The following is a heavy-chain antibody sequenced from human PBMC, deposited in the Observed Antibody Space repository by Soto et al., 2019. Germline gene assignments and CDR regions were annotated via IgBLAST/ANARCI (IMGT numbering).Heavy chain of an antibody. CDR1: GGSVTTY. V-gene: IGHV4-59*02. D-gene: IGHD2-15*01. CDR3: AAPYCRDGVSCNWFDP. J-gene: IGHJ5*02. Sequence: QVQLQESGPRLVKTSETLSLTCPVSGGSVTTYWGWIRQPPGKGLEWLGYINYRTTTKYNSSLKNRVTISVATSKTQVSLSLRSVTPEDTAVYYCAAPYCRDGVSCNWFDPWGQGNLVIVSS. CDR2: INYRTTT.